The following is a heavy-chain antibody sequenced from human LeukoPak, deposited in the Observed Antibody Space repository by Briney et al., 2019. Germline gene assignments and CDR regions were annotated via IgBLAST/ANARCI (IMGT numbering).Heavy chain of an antibody. CDR1: CGTFSSYS. J-gene: IGHJ4*02. CDR2: IIPIFGTA. V-gene: IGHV1-69*06. Sequence: GASLKISCRASCGTFSSYSSSWVRQAPGQGLVWMGGIIPIFGTANYAQKFQGRVTITAGKSTSTAYMEQSSLISEDSAVYYCSSATTSSSLPSLDYWGQGTLVTVSS. D-gene: IGHD2-2*01. CDR3: SSATTSSSLPSLDY.